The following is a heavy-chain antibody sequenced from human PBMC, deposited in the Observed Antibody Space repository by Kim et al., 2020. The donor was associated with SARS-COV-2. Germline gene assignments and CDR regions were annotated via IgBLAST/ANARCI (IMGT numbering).Heavy chain of an antibody. J-gene: IGHJ4*01. CDR1: GGSISSSSYY. V-gene: IGHV4-39*01. Sequence: SETLSLTCTVSGGSISSSSYYWGWIRQPPGKGLEWIGSIYYSGSTYYNPSLKSRVTISVDTSKNQFSLKLSSVTAADMAVYYCARQKDILTGYRTDYFD. CDR2: IYYSGST. CDR3: ARQKDILTGYRTDYFD. D-gene: IGHD3-9*01.